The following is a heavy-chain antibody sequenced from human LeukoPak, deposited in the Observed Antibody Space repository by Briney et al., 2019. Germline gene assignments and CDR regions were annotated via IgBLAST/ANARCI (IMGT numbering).Heavy chain of an antibody. Sequence: GASVKVSCKSSVYTFNNYVVTWVRQAPGQGLEWMGWIRPYNGDTKYGQNLQGRVTMTTDTTTSTAYMELSSLRSEDTAVYYCARDLDVGSSPPYFDYWGQGTLVTVSS. CDR2: IRPYNGDT. D-gene: IGHD2-15*01. CDR1: VYTFNNYV. V-gene: IGHV1-18*01. CDR3: ARDLDVGSSPPYFDY. J-gene: IGHJ4*02.